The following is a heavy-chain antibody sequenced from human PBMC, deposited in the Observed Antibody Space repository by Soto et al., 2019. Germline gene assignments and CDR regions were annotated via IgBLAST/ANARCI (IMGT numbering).Heavy chain of an antibody. CDR3: ARDLQKGVRYYDSSPVQEY. CDR1: GGSISSYY. Sequence: SETLSLTCTVSGGSISSYYWSWIRQPQEKGLEWIGYIYYSGSTNYNPSLKSRVTISVDTSKNQFSLKLSSVTAADTAVYYCARDLQKGVRYYDSSPVQEYWGQGTLVTVSS. CDR2: IYYSGST. D-gene: IGHD3-22*01. J-gene: IGHJ4*02. V-gene: IGHV4-59*01.